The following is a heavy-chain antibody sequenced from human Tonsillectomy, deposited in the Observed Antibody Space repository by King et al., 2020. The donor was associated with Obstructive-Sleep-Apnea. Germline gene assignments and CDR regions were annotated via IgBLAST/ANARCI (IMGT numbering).Heavy chain of an antibody. CDR2: IHRNCVNI. CDR3: ARDSTYYHGSGSEWWFDP. V-gene: IGHV3-20*01. CDR1: GCTFDDYA. D-gene: IGHD3-10*01. Sequence: VQLVESGGGVVRPGGSLRLSCAASGCTFDDYAISWVRQAPGKGLDWVSSIHRNCVNIRYADPVKGRFTISRDNTKNSLYLQMNSLSAEDTALYHCARDSTYYHGSGSEWWFDPWGQGTLVSVSS. J-gene: IGHJ5*02.